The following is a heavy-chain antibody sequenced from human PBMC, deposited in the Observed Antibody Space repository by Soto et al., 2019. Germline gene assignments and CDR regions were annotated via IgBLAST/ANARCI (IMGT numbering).Heavy chain of an antibody. CDR2: ISSSSSYI. D-gene: IGHD6-13*01. CDR3: AREAQQLVSGWFDP. CDR1: GFTFSSYS. V-gene: IGHV3-21*01. J-gene: IGHJ5*02. Sequence: GGSLRLSCAASGFTFSSYSMNWVRQAPGKGLEWVSSISSSSSYIYYADSVKGRFTISRDNAKNSLYLQMNSLRAEDTAVYYCAREAQQLVSGWFDPWGQGTLVTVSS.